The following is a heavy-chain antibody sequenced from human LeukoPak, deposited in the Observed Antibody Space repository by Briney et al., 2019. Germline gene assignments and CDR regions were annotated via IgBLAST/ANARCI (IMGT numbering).Heavy chain of an antibody. Sequence: ESLKISFKASGYSFTSYWVGWVRQMPGKGLEWMGIIYPGDSDTRYSPSFQGQVTISADKSISTAYLQWSSLKASDTAMYYCARQFMGSTGYFDYWGQGTLVTVSS. J-gene: IGHJ4*02. CDR1: GYSFTSYW. D-gene: IGHD2-2*01. V-gene: IGHV5-51*01. CDR2: IYPGDSDT. CDR3: ARQFMGSTGYFDY.